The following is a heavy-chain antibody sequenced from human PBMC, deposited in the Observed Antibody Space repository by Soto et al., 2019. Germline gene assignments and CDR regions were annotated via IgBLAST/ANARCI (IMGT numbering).Heavy chain of an antibody. CDR2: INSDGSST. D-gene: IGHD2-8*01. CDR1: VFTFSSYW. V-gene: IGHV3-74*01. Sequence: GGSLRLSCSASVFTFSSYWMHWVRQAPGKGLVWVSRINSDGSSTSYADSVKGRFTISRDNAKNTLYLQMKSLRAEDPAVYYCARDIVLLNGGTDVWGQGTTVTVS. CDR3: ARDIVLLNGGTDV. J-gene: IGHJ6*02.